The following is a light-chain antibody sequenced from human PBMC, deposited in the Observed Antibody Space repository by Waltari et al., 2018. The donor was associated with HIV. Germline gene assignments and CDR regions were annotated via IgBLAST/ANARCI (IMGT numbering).Light chain of an antibody. CDR3: QQTYSASMT. CDR1: QNIQNY. J-gene: IGKJ5*01. V-gene: IGKV1-39*01. Sequence: DIPMTHSPSSLSASLGDEVPITCRASQNIQNYVNWNRQKPGGAPKLLIYAATNLQSGVPGRFRGGGSGTDFTLTINNLQPEDSAIYICQQTYSASMTFGQGTRV. CDR2: AAT.